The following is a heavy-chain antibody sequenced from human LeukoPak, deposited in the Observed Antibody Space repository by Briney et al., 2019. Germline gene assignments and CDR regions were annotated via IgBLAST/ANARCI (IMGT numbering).Heavy chain of an antibody. D-gene: IGHD3/OR15-3a*01. CDR3: ARDGDWNYFDY. CDR1: GDSISSYY. Sequence: SETLSLXCTVSGDSISSYYWSWIRQPPGKALEWIGYIYYSGSTNYNPSLKSRVTISVDTSKNQFSLKLSSVTAADTAVYYCARDGDWNYFDYWGQGTLVTVSS. J-gene: IGHJ4*02. V-gene: IGHV4-59*01. CDR2: IYYSGST.